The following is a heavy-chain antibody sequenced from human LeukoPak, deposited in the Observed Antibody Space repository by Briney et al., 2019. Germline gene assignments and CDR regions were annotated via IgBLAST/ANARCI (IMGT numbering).Heavy chain of an antibody. D-gene: IGHD6-19*01. CDR2: ISSDGNT. CDR3: ARGQEQFSSPWQWGPRRKNFYYYGMGV. J-gene: IGHJ6*02. CDR1: GFTVSSSS. Sequence: GGSLRLSCAASGFTVSSSSMNWVRLGPGKGLEWVSVISSDGNTYYPDSVKGRFTISRDNSRNPLSLQMHGLRADDTAVYYCARGQEQFSSPWQWGPRRKNFYYYGMGVWGQGTTVTVSS. V-gene: IGHV3-66*01.